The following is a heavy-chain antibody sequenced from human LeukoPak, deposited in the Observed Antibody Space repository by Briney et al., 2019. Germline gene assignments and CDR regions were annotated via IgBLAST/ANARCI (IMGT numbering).Heavy chain of an antibody. J-gene: IGHJ6*03. CDR2: ISYSGIT. D-gene: IGHD4-17*01. Sequence: PSETLSLTCTVSGGSISSGGYYWSWICQHPGKGLEWIGFISYSGITYYNPSLTSRVTISVDTSKNQFSLKLSSVTAADTAVYFCARVTKYDNSRNNYYMDVWGKGTTVTVSS. CDR1: GGSISSGGYY. V-gene: IGHV4-31*03. CDR3: ARVTKYDNSRNNYYMDV.